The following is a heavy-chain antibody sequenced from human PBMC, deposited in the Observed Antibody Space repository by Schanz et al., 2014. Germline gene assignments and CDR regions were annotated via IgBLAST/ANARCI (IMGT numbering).Heavy chain of an antibody. CDR3: ARDGVDAAAGGNY. Sequence: QVQLVQSGAEVKKPGSSMKVSCKASGGTFTSDSMHWVRQAPGQGLEWMGMINPSGGGTSYALRFQDRVTVTRDTSRSTVYMELSSLRSEDTAVYYCARDGVDAAAGGNYWGQGTLVTVSS. CDR1: GGTFTSDS. J-gene: IGHJ4*02. CDR2: INPSGGGT. V-gene: IGHV1-46*03. D-gene: IGHD6-13*01.